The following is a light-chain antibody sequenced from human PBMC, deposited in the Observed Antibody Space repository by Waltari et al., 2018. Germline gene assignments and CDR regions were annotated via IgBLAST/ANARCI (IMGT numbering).Light chain of an antibody. Sequence: HSALTQPRSVSGSPGQSVTISCTGTSSDVCGYNYFSWYQQHPGKAPKIVIYDVSGRPSGVPDRFSGSKSGNTAALTISGLQAEDEGDYFCASWAGDSVLFGGGTKVTVL. CDR3: ASWAGDSVL. CDR2: DVS. J-gene: IGLJ2*01. V-gene: IGLV2-11*01. CDR1: SSDVCGYNY.